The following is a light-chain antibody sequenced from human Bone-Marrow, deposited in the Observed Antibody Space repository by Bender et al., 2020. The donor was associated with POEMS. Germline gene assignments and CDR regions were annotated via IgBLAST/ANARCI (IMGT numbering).Light chain of an antibody. J-gene: IGLJ1*01. Sequence: SYELTQPPSLSVSPGQTARITCSGDLLSGQYAYWYQQLPGQAPILIIYKDTERPSGIPERFSGSSSGTTVTLAISGVRAEDEGDYYCQSADNPRISYVFGSGTKISVL. CDR1: LLSGQY. CDR2: KDT. V-gene: IGLV3-25*03. CDR3: QSADNPRISYV.